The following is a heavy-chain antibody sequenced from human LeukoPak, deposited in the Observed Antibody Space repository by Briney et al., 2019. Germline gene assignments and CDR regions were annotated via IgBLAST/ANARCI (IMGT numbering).Heavy chain of an antibody. CDR1: GFTFSSYS. D-gene: IGHD3-3*01. Sequence: PGGSLRLSCAVSGFTFSSYSMNWVRQAPGKGLEWISYSNTVSSTTYYADSVKGRFTISTDNAKNSLYLQMNSLRAEDTAVYYCAIDQYYAFDYWGQGILVTVSS. J-gene: IGHJ4*02. CDR2: SNTVSSTT. V-gene: IGHV3-48*01. CDR3: AIDQYYAFDY.